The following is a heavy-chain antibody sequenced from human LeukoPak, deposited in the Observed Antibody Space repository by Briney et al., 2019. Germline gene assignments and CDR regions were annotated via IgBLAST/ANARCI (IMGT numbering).Heavy chain of an antibody. CDR2: ISSSSTYI. V-gene: IGHV3-21*01. Sequence: GGSLRLSCAAPGFSFSDYAMNWVRQAPGKGLEWVSAISSSSTYIYYADSVKGRFTISKDNAKSSLYLQMSSLRADDTAVYYCAHSSGYAYGLDYWGQGTLVTVSS. CDR1: GFSFSDYA. D-gene: IGHD5-12*01. CDR3: AHSSGYAYGLDY. J-gene: IGHJ4*02.